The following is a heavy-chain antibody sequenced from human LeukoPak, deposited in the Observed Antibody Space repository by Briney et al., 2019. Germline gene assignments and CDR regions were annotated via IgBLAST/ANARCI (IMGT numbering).Heavy chain of an antibody. Sequence: SETLSLTCAVYDGSFSGYYWSWIRQPPGKGLEWIGNIYNSGNTYYNPSLKSRVTISVDKSKNQFSLKLSSVTAADTAVYYCARGQKSQRVYYYGMDVWGQGTTVTVSS. J-gene: IGHJ6*02. CDR2: IYNSGNT. V-gene: IGHV4-34*01. CDR3: ARGQKSQRVYYYGMDV. CDR1: DGSFSGYY.